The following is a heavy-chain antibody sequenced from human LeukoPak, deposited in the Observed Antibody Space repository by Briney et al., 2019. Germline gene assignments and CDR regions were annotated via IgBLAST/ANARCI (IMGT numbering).Heavy chain of an antibody. CDR2: ISGSGGST. V-gene: IGHV3-23*01. CDR3: AKEIYGDSTGGRFQH. J-gene: IGHJ1*01. CDR1: GFTFNNYW. D-gene: IGHD4-17*01. Sequence: GGSLRLSCAASGFTFNNYWMSWVRQAPGKGLEWVSVISGSGGSTYYADSVKGRFTISRDNSKNTLYLQMNSLRAEDTAIYYCAKEIYGDSTGGRFQHWGQGTLVTVSS.